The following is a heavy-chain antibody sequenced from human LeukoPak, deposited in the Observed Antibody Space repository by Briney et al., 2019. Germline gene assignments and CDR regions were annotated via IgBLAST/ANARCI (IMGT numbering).Heavy chain of an antibody. J-gene: IGHJ4*02. CDR1: GFTFSSYG. CDR3: ARSSSAGLFGDPYYFDY. D-gene: IGHD3-10*02. V-gene: IGHV3-48*04. CDR2: ISSSSSTI. Sequence: QLGGSLRLSCAASGFTFSSYGMTWVRQAPGKGLEWVSYISSSSSTIYYADSVKGRFTISRDNAKNSLYLQMNSLRAEDTAVYYCARSSSAGLFGDPYYFDYWGQGTLVTVSS.